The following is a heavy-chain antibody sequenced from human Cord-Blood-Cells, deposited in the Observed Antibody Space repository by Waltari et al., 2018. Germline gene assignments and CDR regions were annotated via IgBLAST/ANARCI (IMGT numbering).Heavy chain of an antibody. V-gene: IGHV1-69*01. J-gene: IGHJ4*02. CDR3: VRSNWNYNVDN. Sequence: QVQLVQSGAEVTKPGSAVQVSCTASGGTFSSYATSWVRQAPGQGVRWLGGISPNFGTANYAQKFQGRDTIAADESTSRAYMERSRLRSEDTAVYYCVRSNWNYNVDNWGQGTLVTVAS. CDR1: GGTFSSYA. D-gene: IGHD1-7*01. CDR2: ISPNFGTA.